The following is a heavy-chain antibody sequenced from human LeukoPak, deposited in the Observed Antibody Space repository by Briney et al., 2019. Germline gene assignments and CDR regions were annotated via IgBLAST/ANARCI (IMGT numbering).Heavy chain of an antibody. CDR1: GVSINTFNW. CDR2: IYESGDT. D-gene: IGHD3-3*01. CDR3: ARQSRDSFGPFDY. Sequence: SETLSLTCAVSGVSINTFNWWSWVRQPPGKGLEWIGEIYESGDTNYNPSLKSRVTISVDKSKNQFSLKLTSVTAADTAIYYCARQSRDSFGPFDYWGQGTLVTVSS. J-gene: IGHJ4*02. V-gene: IGHV4-4*02.